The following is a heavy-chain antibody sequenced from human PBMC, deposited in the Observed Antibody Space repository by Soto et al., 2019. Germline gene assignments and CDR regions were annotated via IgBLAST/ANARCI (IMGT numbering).Heavy chain of an antibody. CDR3: ARTTDENSVTTIRSWFDP. CDR1: GFSLSTSGVG. V-gene: IGHV2-5*02. CDR2: IYWDDDK. D-gene: IGHD4-17*01. Sequence: QITLKESGPTLVKPTQTLTLTCTFSGFSLSTSGVGVGWIRQPPGKALEWLALIYWDDDKRYSPSLKSRLTITKDTSKNQVVLTMTNMDPVDTATYDCARTTDENSVTTIRSWFDPWGQGTLVTVSS. J-gene: IGHJ5*02.